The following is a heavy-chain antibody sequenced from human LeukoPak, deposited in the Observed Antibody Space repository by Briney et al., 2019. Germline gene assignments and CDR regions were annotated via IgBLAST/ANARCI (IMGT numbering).Heavy chain of an antibody. CDR3: AKGITVIPSFYFDY. V-gene: IGHV3-23*01. D-gene: IGHD2-21*01. Sequence: GGSLRLSCAASGFTFSSYAMSWVRQAPGKGLEWVSAISGSGGSTYYADSVKGRFTISRDNSKNTLYLQMNSLRAGDTAVYYCAKGITVIPSFYFDYWGQGTLVTVSS. J-gene: IGHJ4*02. CDR1: GFTFSSYA. CDR2: ISGSGGST.